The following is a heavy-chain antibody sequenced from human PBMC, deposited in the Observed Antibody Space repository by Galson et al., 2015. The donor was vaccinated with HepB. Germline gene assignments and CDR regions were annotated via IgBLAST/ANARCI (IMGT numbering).Heavy chain of an antibody. J-gene: IGHJ4*02. D-gene: IGHD6-19*01. Sequence: SLRLPCAASGFTFSSYSMNWVRQAPGKGLEWVSSISSSSSYIYYADSVKGRFTISRDNAKNSLYLQMNSLRAEDTAVYYCARDILAVAGTGGFADYWGQGTLVTVSS. V-gene: IGHV3-21*01. CDR3: ARDILAVAGTGGFADY. CDR2: ISSSSSYI. CDR1: GFTFSSYS.